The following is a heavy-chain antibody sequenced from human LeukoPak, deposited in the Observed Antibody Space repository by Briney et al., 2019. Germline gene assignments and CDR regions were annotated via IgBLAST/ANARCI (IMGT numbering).Heavy chain of an antibody. CDR2: INHSGSI. D-gene: IGHD3-10*01. CDR3: ARYCGSENY. V-gene: IGHV4-34*01. Sequence: PSETLPLTCAVYGASFSTNYWIWVRQPPGKGLEWVGEINHSGSITYKPSLKRRLTISADTSKNHFSLKLSSVTAADTAVYYCARYCGSENYWGQGTLVTVSS. CDR1: GASFSTNY. J-gene: IGHJ4*02.